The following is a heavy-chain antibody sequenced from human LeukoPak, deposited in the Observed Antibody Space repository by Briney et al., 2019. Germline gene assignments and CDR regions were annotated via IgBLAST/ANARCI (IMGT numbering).Heavy chain of an antibody. V-gene: IGHV3-7*03. CDR3: ARDPGGYSSSWYEPGY. D-gene: IGHD6-13*01. CDR1: GFTFSSYW. Sequence: GGSLRLSCAASGFTFSSYWMSWVRQAPGKGLEWVANIKQDGSEKYYVDSVKGRFTIPRDNAKNSLYLQMNSLRAEDTAVYYCARDPGGYSSSWYEPGYWGQGTLVTVSS. CDR2: IKQDGSEK. J-gene: IGHJ4*02.